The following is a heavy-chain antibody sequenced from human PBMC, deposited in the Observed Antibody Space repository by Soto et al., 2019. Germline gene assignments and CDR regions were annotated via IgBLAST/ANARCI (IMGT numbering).Heavy chain of an antibody. D-gene: IGHD3-16*01. V-gene: IGHV3-9*01. CDR3: AKARAITFGGVPLDY. J-gene: IGHJ4*02. CDR1: GFTFDDYA. Sequence: PGGSLRLSCAASGFTFDDYAMHWVRQAPGKGLEWVSGISWNSGSIGYADSVKGRFTISRDNAKNSLYLQMNSLRAEDTALYYCAKARAITFGGVPLDYWGQGTLVTVSS. CDR2: ISWNSGSI.